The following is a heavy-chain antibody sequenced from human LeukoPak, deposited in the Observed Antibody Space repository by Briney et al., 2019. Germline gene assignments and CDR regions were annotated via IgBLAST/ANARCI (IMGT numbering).Heavy chain of an antibody. J-gene: IGHJ5*02. CDR2: INSNGRDT. D-gene: IGHD3-22*01. CDR3: ARVITMIVVGQNWFDP. CDR1: GFAFNNYW. V-gene: IGHV3-74*01. Sequence: GGSLRLSCAASGFAFNNYWIHWVRQAPGKGLVWVSRINSNGRDTIYADSVKGRFTISRDNAKNSLYLQMNSLRAEDTAVYYCARVITMIVVGQNWFDPWGQGTLVTVSS.